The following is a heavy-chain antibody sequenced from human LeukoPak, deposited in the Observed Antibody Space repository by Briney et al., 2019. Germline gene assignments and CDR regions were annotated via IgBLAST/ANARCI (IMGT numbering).Heavy chain of an antibody. J-gene: IGHJ6*03. CDR1: GFTFSSYG. CDR2: IWYDGSNK. V-gene: IGHV3-33*01. CDR3: ARDPLSHFGVVINYYYYYMDV. Sequence: PGRSLRLSCAACGFTFSSYGMHWVRQAPGKGLEGVAVIWYDGSNKYYADSVKGRFTISRDNSKNTLYLHMNSLRAEDTAVYYCARDPLSHFGVVINYYYYYMDVWGKGTTVTVSS. D-gene: IGHD3-3*01.